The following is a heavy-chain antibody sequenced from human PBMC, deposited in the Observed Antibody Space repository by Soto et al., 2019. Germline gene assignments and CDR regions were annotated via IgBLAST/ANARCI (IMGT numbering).Heavy chain of an antibody. CDR3: VRGTKAWRGVVY. D-gene: IGHD3-3*01. CDR2: IFSDDGTA. Sequence: GGSLRLSCVVSGFTFNSYWMHWFRQAPGKGLEWVSSIFSDDGTATYADSVKGRFSSSRDIAKNTLFLQVNSLRDEDTAVYYCVRGTKAWRGVVYWGQGVPVTVSS. J-gene: IGHJ4*02. V-gene: IGHV3-74*01. CDR1: GFTFNSYW.